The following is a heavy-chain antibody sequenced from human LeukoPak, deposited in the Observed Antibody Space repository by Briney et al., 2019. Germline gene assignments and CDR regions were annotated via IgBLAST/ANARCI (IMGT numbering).Heavy chain of an antibody. Sequence: GGSLRLSCAASGFTFSSYAMSWVRQAPGKGLEWVSAISGSGGSTYYADSVKGRFTISRDNSRDTLYLQMNSLRAEDTAVYYCSTSPSFGSSWYQFNYWGQGTLVTVSS. CDR2: ISGSGGST. J-gene: IGHJ4*02. CDR3: STSPSFGSSWYQFNY. V-gene: IGHV3-23*01. D-gene: IGHD6-13*01. CDR1: GFTFSSYA.